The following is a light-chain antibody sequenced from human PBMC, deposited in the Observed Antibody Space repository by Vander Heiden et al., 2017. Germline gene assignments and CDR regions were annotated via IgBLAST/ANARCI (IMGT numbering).Light chain of an antibody. CDR2: GNS. Sequence: QSVLTQQPPVSGAPGQRVTIPCTGTSSNIGAGYDVHWYQQLPGKAPKLLIHGNSNRPSGVPDRFSGSKSDTSASLAITGLQAEDEADYYCQSYDSSLSGRVFGGGTKLTVL. V-gene: IGLV1-40*01. J-gene: IGLJ3*02. CDR3: QSYDSSLSGRV. CDR1: SSNIGAGYD.